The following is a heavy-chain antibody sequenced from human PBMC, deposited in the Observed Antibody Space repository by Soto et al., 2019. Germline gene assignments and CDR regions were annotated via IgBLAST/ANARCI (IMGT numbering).Heavy chain of an antibody. CDR2: IYYSGST. D-gene: IGHD3-22*01. J-gene: IGHJ4*02. CDR1: GGSISSGGYY. CDR3: ARQPPYLRYYDSSGSFDY. V-gene: IGHV4-31*03. Sequence: QVQLQESGPGLVKPSQTLSLTCTVSGGSISSGGYYWSWIRQHPGKVLEWIGYIYYSGSTYYNPSLKTRVTISVDTSKNQFSLKLSSVTAADTAVYYCARQPPYLRYYDSSGSFDYWGQSTLVTVSS.